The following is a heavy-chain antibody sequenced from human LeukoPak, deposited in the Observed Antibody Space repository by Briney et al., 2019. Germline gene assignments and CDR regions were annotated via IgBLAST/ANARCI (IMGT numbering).Heavy chain of an antibody. V-gene: IGHV3-23*01. Sequence: GGSLRLSCAASGFTFSSFGMSWVRQAPGKGLEWVSAIRSTGGTAYYADSVKGRFTISRDNSKNTLYLQMNSLRAEDTAIYYCAKNGDRGAYCSGRSCYPYYYYNMDIWGKGTTVTISS. J-gene: IGHJ6*03. CDR1: GFTFSSFG. CDR2: IRSTGGTA. D-gene: IGHD2-15*01. CDR3: AKNGDRGAYCSGRSCYPYYYYNMDI.